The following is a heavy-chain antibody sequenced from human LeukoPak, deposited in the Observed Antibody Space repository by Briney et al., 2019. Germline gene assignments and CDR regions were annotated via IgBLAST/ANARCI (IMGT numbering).Heavy chain of an antibody. Sequence: GESLKISCKGSGYTFTNWWIGWVRQMPGKGLEWMGIFYPGDPDTAYSPPFRGQVTISADKSISTAYLQWSSLKASDTGIYYCARLGGATGNPQDYWGQGTLVTVSS. CDR2: FYPGDPDT. J-gene: IGHJ4*02. CDR1: GYTFTNWW. D-gene: IGHD1-26*01. V-gene: IGHV5-51*01. CDR3: ARLGGATGNPQDY.